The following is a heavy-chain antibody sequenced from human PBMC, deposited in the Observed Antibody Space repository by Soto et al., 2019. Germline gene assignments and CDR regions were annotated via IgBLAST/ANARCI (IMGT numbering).Heavy chain of an antibody. Sequence: ASVKVSCKASGYTFTGYYMHWVRQAPGQGLELMGWINPNSGGTNYAQKFQGRVTMTRDTSISTAYMELSRLRSDDTAVYYCARGHRIFGVVIMSYYYGMDVWGQGTTVTVSS. CDR3: ARGHRIFGVVIMSYYYGMDV. V-gene: IGHV1-2*02. CDR2: INPNSGGT. J-gene: IGHJ6*02. CDR1: GYTFTGYY. D-gene: IGHD3-3*01.